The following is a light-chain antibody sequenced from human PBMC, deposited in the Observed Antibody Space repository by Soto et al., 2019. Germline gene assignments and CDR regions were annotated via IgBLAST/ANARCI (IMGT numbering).Light chain of an antibody. CDR1: QSVGNNF. Sequence: ENVLTQSPGTLSLSPGERATLSCRASQSVGNNFLAWYQHKPGQAPRLLIYGASSRATVIPDRFSGSGSRTDFTLTISRLEPEVFAVYYCHHYVTSPLTFGKGTKVEIK. V-gene: IGKV3-20*01. J-gene: IGKJ1*01. CDR3: HHYVTSPLT. CDR2: GAS.